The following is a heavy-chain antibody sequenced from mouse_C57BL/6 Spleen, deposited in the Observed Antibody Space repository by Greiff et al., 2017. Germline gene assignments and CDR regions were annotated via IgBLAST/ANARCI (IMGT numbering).Heavy chain of an antibody. J-gene: IGHJ4*01. Sequence: QVQLQQSGPELVKPGASVKISCKASGYSFTSYYIHWVKQRPGQGLEWIGWIYPGSGNTKYNEKFKGKATLTADTSSGTAYMQLSSLTSEDSAVYYCARGSLYAMDYWGQGTSVTVSS. V-gene: IGHV1-66*01. CDR2: IYPGSGNT. CDR1: GYSFTSYY. CDR3: ARGSLYAMDY. D-gene: IGHD6-2*01.